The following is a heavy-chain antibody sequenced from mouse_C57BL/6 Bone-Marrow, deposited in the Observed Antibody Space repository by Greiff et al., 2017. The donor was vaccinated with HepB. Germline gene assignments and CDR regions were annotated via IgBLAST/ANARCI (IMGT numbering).Heavy chain of an antibody. Sequence: QVQLQQPGAELVRPGTSVKMSCKASGYTFTNYWIGWAKQRPGHGLEWIGDIYPGGGYTNYNEKFKGKATLTADKSSSTAYMQFSSLTSEDSAIYYCARGGLLRGAMDYWGQGTSVTVSS. CDR1: GYTFTNYW. V-gene: IGHV1-63*01. D-gene: IGHD2-3*01. J-gene: IGHJ4*01. CDR3: ARGGLLRGAMDY. CDR2: IYPGGGYT.